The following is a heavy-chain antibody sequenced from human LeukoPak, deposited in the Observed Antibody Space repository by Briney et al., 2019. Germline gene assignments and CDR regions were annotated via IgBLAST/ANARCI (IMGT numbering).Heavy chain of an antibody. CDR3: ASLYDSSGYTWDDAFDI. CDR1: GFTFSSYS. V-gene: IGHV3-48*01. CDR2: ISSSSSTI. Sequence: GGSLRLSCAASGFTFSSYSMNWVRQAPGKGLEWVSYISSSSSTIYYADSVKGRFTISRDNAKNSLYLQMNSLRAEDTAVYYCASLYDSSGYTWDDAFDIWGQGTMVTVSS. D-gene: IGHD3-22*01. J-gene: IGHJ3*02.